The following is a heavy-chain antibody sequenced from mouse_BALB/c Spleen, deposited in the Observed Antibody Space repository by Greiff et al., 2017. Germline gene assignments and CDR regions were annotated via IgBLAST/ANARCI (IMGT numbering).Heavy chain of an antibody. CDR2: INPSTGYT. V-gene: IGHV1-7*01. CDR3: ARDCYYAMDD. CDR1: GYTFTSYW. Sequence: VQLQQSGAELAKPGASVKMSCKASGYTFTSYWMHWVKQRPGQGLEWIGYINPSTGYTEYNQKFKDKATLTADKSSSTAYMQMSSLTSEDSAVYYCARDCYYAMDDWGEGTSVTVSS. J-gene: IGHJ4*01.